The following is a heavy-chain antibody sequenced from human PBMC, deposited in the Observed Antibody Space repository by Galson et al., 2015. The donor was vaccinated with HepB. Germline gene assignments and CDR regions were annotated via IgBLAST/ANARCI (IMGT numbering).Heavy chain of an antibody. D-gene: IGHD3-22*01. CDR3: ARDPYYYDGSGARNFYYYGMDV. CDR1: GYIFTTYG. J-gene: IGHJ6*02. V-gene: IGHV1-18*04. CDR2: ISGYSGNT. Sequence: CKASGYIFTTYGISWVRQAPGQGLEWMGWISGYSGNTNYAKKFQGRLTMTIDTSARTANMELGSLRSDDTAVYYCARDPYYYDGSGARNFYYYGMDVWGQGTTVTVSS.